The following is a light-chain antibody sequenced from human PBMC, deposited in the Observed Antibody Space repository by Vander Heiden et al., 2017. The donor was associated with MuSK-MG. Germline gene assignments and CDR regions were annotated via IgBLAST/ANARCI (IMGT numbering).Light chain of an antibody. CDR3: HQRFPSYT. J-gene: IGKJ2*01. Sequence: VLTQPPASLSVSPGASATLSCRARQSVDNFLAWYQQNPGQSPRLIIYDSSSRATGIPARFSGSGSGTDFTLTSSSLEPEDLGVYYWHQRFPSYTFGRGTKLEIK. CDR1: QSVDNF. V-gene: IGKV3-11*01. CDR2: DSS.